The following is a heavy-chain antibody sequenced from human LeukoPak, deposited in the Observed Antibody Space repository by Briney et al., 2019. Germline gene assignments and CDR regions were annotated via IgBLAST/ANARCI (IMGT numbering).Heavy chain of an antibody. J-gene: IGHJ4*02. V-gene: IGHV3-20*04. CDR2: IDGNGGNT. Sequence: GGSLRLSCKASGFTFDYDMSWVRQAPGKGLEWVSGIDGNGGNTGYADSVKGRFTISRDNAKNSLFLQMNSLRAEDTALYYCARKFGRGSGSYYDYWGQGTLVTVSS. CDR3: ARKFGRGSGSYYDY. D-gene: IGHD3-10*01. CDR1: GFTFDYD.